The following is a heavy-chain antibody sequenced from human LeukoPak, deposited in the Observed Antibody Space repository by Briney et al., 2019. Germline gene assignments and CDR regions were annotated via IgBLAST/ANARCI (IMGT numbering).Heavy chain of an antibody. Sequence: SGGSLRLSCAASGFTFSDYYMSWIRQAPGKGLEWVSYISSSGSTIYYADSVKGRFTISRDNAKNSLYLQMNSLRAEDTAVYYCARTGYQLLEWFDPWGQGTLVTVSS. CDR3: ARTGYQLLEWFDP. D-gene: IGHD2-2*01. CDR1: GFTFSDYY. V-gene: IGHV3-11*01. CDR2: ISSSGSTI. J-gene: IGHJ5*02.